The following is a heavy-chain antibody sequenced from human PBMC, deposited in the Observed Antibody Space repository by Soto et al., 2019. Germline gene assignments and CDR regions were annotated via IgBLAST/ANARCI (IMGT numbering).Heavy chain of an antibody. CDR3: ARGDSTDCSNGVCSFFYNHDMDV. Sequence: ASVKVSSKASGYSFTDYHIHWVRQAPGQGLEWLGRINPKSGGTSTAQKFQGWVTMTTDTSISTASMELTRLTSDDTAIYYCARGDSTDCSNGVCSFFYNHDMDVWGQGTTVTVSS. CDR1: GYSFTDYH. CDR2: INPKSGGT. V-gene: IGHV1-2*04. J-gene: IGHJ6*02. D-gene: IGHD2-8*01.